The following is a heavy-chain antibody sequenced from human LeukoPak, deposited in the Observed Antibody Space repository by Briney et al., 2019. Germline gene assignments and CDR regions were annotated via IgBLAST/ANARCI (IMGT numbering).Heavy chain of an antibody. CDR1: GASSSAYY. D-gene: IGHD6-19*01. CDR3: ARHRGSSGWYNPFGY. CDR2: INHSGGT. J-gene: IGHJ4*02. Sequence: SETLSLTCAVHGASSSAYYWSWIRQPPGKGLEWIGEINHSGGTNCNPSLKSRVTMSTDTSKNQFSLNLKSVTAADTAVYYCARHRGSSGWYNPFGYWGQGTLVTVSS. V-gene: IGHV4-34*01.